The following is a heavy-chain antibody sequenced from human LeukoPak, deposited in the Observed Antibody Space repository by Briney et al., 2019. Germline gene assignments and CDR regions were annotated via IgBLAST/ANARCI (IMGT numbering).Heavy chain of an antibody. CDR1: GFTFSSYS. Sequence: GGSLRLSCAASGFTFSSYSMTWVRQAPGKGLEWVSAICGSGGSRYYADSVKGRFIISRDNSKITLYLQMNSLRAEDTAVYYCAKARGPVYSYGQSSADYWGQGTLVTVSS. CDR2: ICGSGGSR. CDR3: AKARGPVYSYGQSSADY. V-gene: IGHV3-23*01. D-gene: IGHD5-18*01. J-gene: IGHJ4*02.